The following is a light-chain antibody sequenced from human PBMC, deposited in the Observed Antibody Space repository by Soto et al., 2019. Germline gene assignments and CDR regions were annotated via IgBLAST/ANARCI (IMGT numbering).Light chain of an antibody. Sequence: DKQLTQSPSTLSASIGDRVTITCRASRTVGDWLAWFQQKPGKAPKLLIYKASTLESRVPSRFRGTASGTEFTLTISSLQPDDYASYYCQEHGTYPLTFGGGTKVEIK. V-gene: IGKV1-5*03. CDR2: KAS. CDR1: RTVGDW. CDR3: QEHGTYPLT. J-gene: IGKJ4*01.